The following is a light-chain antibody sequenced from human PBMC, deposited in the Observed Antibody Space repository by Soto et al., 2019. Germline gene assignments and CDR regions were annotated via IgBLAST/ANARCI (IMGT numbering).Light chain of an antibody. V-gene: IGKV3-20*01. CDR3: QQYRTSPPTWT. CDR2: SSS. J-gene: IGKJ1*01. Sequence: ELVLTQSPGTLSLSPGDRATLSCRASQSVSSTYLAWYQQRPGQAPRLLIYSSSRRASGIPDRFSGSGSGTDFTPTISRLEPEDFAVYYCQQYRTSPPTWTFGQGTKVEIK. CDR1: QSVSSTY.